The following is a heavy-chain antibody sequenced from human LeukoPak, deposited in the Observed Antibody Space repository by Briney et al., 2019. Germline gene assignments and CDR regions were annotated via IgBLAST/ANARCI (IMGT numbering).Heavy chain of an antibody. CDR1: GGSISSYY. Sequence: SETLSLTCTVSGGSISSYYWSWLRQPPGKGLEWIGYIYYSGSTNYNPSLKSRVTISVDTSKNQFSLKLSSVTAADMAVYYCARAVRGHYYFDYWGQGTLVTVSS. CDR2: IYYSGST. V-gene: IGHV4-59*01. D-gene: IGHD3/OR15-3a*01. J-gene: IGHJ4*02. CDR3: ARAVRGHYYFDY.